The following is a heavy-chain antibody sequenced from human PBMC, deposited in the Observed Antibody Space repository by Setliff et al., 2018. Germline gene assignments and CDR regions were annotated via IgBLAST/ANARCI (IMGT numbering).Heavy chain of an antibody. V-gene: IGHV4-34*01. CDR3: ARAPNFWSGYVDY. D-gene: IGHD3-3*01. CDR2: INHSGST. CDR1: GGSFSGYY. Sequence: KASETLSLTCAVYGGSFSGYYWSWIRQPPGKGLEWIGEINHSGSTNYNPSLKSRVTISVDTSKNQFSLKLSSVTAADTAVYYCARAPNFWSGYVDYWGQGTLVTVS. J-gene: IGHJ4*02.